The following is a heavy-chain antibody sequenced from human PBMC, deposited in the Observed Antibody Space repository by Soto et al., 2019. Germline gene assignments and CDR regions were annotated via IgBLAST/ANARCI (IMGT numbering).Heavy chain of an antibody. CDR2: IIPILGIA. J-gene: IGHJ4*02. D-gene: IGHD3-10*01. V-gene: IGHV1-69*08. Sequence: QVQLVQSGAEVKKPGSSGKVSCKASGGTFSSYTISWVRQAPGQGLEWMGRIIPILGIANYAQKFQGRVTITADKSTSTDYMELSSLRSEDTAVYYCARDRARITMVRGVTYFDYWGQGTLVTVSS. CDR3: ARDRARITMVRGVTYFDY. CDR1: GGTFSSYT.